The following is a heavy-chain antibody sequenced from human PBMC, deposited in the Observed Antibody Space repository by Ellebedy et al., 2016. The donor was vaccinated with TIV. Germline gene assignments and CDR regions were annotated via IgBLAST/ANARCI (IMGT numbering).Heavy chain of an antibody. CDR1: GFTFTSYG. CDR2: IWYDGSKK. D-gene: IGHD3-10*01. V-gene: IGHV3-33*01. Sequence: PGGSLRLSCVPSGFTFTSYGMHWARQAPGKGLEWLALIWYDGSKKYYADSVKGRFTIDRDNFKNTLYLEMDSLTAEDTAVYFCARDSAPWYYHGAGSYHVDHWGQGTLVTVSS. CDR3: ARDSAPWYYHGAGSYHVDH. J-gene: IGHJ4*02.